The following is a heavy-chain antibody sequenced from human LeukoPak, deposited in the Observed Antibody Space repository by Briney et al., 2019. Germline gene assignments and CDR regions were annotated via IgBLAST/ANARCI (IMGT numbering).Heavy chain of an antibody. D-gene: IGHD2-15*01. CDR2: INNSGDST. V-gene: IGHV3-23*01. J-gene: IGHJ4*02. CDR1: GFTFTSYA. CDR3: ARDLNRSTILGYCSGGSCYPDY. Sequence: GGSLRLSCAASGFTFTSYAMSWVRQAPGKGLEWVSAINNSGDSTYYADSVKGRFTISRDNSKNTLYLQMNSLRAEDTAVYYCARDLNRSTILGYCSGGSCYPDYWGQGTLVTVSS.